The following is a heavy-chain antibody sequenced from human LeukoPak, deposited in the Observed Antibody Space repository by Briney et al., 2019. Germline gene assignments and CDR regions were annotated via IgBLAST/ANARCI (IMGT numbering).Heavy chain of an antibody. Sequence: SETLSLTCTVSGGAISSGSYYWSWIRQPAGKGLEWIGRIYTSGSTNYNPSLKSRVTISVDTSKNQFSLKLSSVTAADTAVYYCARDLRSGDYVWGSYRSQSWFDPWGQGTLVTVSS. CDR3: ARDLRSGDYVWGSYRSQSWFDP. J-gene: IGHJ5*02. V-gene: IGHV4-61*02. D-gene: IGHD3-16*02. CDR2: IYTSGST. CDR1: GGAISSGSYY.